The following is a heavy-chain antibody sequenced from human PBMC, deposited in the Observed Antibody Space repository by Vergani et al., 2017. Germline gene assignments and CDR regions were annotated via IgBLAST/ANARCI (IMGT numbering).Heavy chain of an antibody. D-gene: IGHD3-22*01. CDR1: GYTLTELS. CDR2: FDPEDGET. J-gene: IGHJ3*02. Sequence: VSCKVSGYTLTELSMQWVRQAPGKGLEWMGGFDPEDGETVYAQKFQGRVTMTEDTSTDTAYMELSSLRSEDTAVYYCATFGGRYYYDSSGYLRDIWGQGTMVTVSS. CDR3: ATFGGRYYYDSSGYLRDI. V-gene: IGHV1-24*01.